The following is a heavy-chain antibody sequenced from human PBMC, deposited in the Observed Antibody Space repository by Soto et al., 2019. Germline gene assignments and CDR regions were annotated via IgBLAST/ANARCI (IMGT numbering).Heavy chain of an antibody. CDR1: GFTFSSYW. D-gene: IGHD3-3*01. CDR3: ARDFLEWFPYYFDY. CDR2: IKQDGSEK. J-gene: IGHJ4*02. V-gene: IGHV3-7*01. Sequence: SLRLSCAASGFTFSSYWMSWVRQAPGKGLEWVANIKQDGSEKYYVDSVKGRFTISRDNAKNSLYLQMNSLRAEDTAVYYCARDFLEWFPYYFDYWGQGTLVTVSS.